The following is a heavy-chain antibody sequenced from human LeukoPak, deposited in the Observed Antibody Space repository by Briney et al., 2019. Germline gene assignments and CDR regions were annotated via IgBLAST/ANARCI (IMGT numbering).Heavy chain of an antibody. V-gene: IGHV1-18*01. Sequence: ASVTVSCKASGYTFTNYGISWVRQAPGQGLECMGWISAYNGNTNYAQRFQGRVTITTDTSTSTAYMELSSLRSEDTAVYYCASSEQLGTYNFFDPWGQGTLVTVSS. D-gene: IGHD6-13*01. J-gene: IGHJ5*02. CDR1: GYTFTNYG. CDR2: ISAYNGNT. CDR3: ASSEQLGTYNFFDP.